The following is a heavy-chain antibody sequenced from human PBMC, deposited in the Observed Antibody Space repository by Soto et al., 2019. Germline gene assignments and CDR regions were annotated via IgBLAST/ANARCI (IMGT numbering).Heavy chain of an antibody. Sequence: EVQLLESGGGLVQPGGSLRLSCAASGFTFSSYAMGWVRQAPGKGLEWVSTISGVGDSTYYADSVKGRSTISRDNSKNTLYLQMNSLRAEDTAVYYCAKRFGGRWYFDFWGRGTLVIVSS. CDR1: GFTFSSYA. CDR2: ISGVGDST. V-gene: IGHV3-23*01. CDR3: AKRFGGRWYFDF. J-gene: IGHJ2*01. D-gene: IGHD3-16*01.